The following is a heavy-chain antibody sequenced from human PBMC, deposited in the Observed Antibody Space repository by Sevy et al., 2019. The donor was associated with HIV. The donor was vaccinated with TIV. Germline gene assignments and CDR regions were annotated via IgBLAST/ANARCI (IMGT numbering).Heavy chain of an antibody. Sequence: GGSLRLSCAASGFTFSSYWMSWVRQAPGKGLEWVANRKQDGSEKYYVDSVKGRFTISRDNAKNSLYLQMNSLRAEDTAVYYCARDYGDYVDAFDIWGQGTMVTVSS. CDR1: GFTFSSYW. D-gene: IGHD4-17*01. CDR2: RKQDGSEK. CDR3: ARDYGDYVDAFDI. J-gene: IGHJ3*02. V-gene: IGHV3-7*03.